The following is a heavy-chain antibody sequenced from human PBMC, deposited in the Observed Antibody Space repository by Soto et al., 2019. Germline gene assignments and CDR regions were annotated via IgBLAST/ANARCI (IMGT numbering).Heavy chain of an antibody. V-gene: IGHV3-23*01. D-gene: IGHD6-19*01. CDR2: ISGSGGST. J-gene: IGHJ6*02. CDR1: GFTFSSYA. CDR3: AKAPPPEESSGWGGYYYYGMDV. Sequence: GGSLRLSCAASGFTFSSYAMSWVRQAPGKGLEWVSAISGSGGSTYYADSVKGRFTISRDNSKNTLYLQMNSLRAEDTAVYYCAKAPPPEESSGWGGYYYYGMDVWGQGTTVTVSS.